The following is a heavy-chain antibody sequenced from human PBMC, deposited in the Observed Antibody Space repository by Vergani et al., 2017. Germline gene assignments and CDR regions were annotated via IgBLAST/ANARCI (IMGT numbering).Heavy chain of an antibody. Sequence: QVQLQESGPGLVKPSQTLSLTCTVPGGSISSGSYYWSWIRQPAGKGLEWIGRIYTSGSTNYNPSLKSRVTISVDTSKNQFSLKLSSVTAADTAVYYCARCGSSWTMGGYYYGMDVWGQGTTVTVSS. V-gene: IGHV4-61*02. CDR2: IYTSGST. D-gene: IGHD6-13*01. J-gene: IGHJ6*02. CDR3: ARCGSSWTMGGYYYGMDV. CDR1: GGSISSGSYY.